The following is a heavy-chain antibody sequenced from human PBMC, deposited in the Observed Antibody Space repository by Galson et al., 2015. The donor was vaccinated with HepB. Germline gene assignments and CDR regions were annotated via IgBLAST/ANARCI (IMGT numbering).Heavy chain of an antibody. CDR1: GFTFSSYA. D-gene: IGHD6-19*01. J-gene: IGHJ4*02. CDR2: ISYDGSNK. CDR3: ARDSSGWYRGVDY. V-gene: IGHV3-30-3*01. Sequence: SLRLSCAASGFTFSSYAMHWVRQAPGKGLEWVAVISYDGSNKYYADSVKGRFTISRDNSKNTRYLQMNSLRAEDTAVYYCARDSSGWYRGVDYWGQGTLVTVSS.